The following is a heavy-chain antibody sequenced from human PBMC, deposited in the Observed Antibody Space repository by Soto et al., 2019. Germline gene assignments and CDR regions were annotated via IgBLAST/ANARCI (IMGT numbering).Heavy chain of an antibody. V-gene: IGHV3-23*01. J-gene: IGHJ6*02. D-gene: IGHD2-15*01. Sequence: EVQLLESGGGLVQPGGSLRLSCAASGFTFSSYAMSWVRQAPGKGLEWVSAISGSGGSTYYADSVKGRFTISRDNSKNTLYLQMNSLRAEDTAVYYCAKAVVAATGYYYYGMDVWGQGTTVTVSS. CDR1: GFTFSSYA. CDR3: AKAVVAATGYYYYGMDV. CDR2: ISGSGGST.